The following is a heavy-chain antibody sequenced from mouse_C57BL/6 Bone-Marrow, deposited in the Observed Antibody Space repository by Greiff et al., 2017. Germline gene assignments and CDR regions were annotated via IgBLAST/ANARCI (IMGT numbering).Heavy chain of an antibody. CDR1: GYTFTDYE. V-gene: IGHV1-15*01. Sequence: LQESGAELVRPGASVTLSCKASGYTFTDYEMHWVKQTPVHGLEWIGALDPESGGTAYNQKFKGKAILTADQSSSTAYMELRSLTSEDSAVYYCTREGFAYWGQGTLVTVSA. J-gene: IGHJ3*01. CDR2: LDPESGGT. CDR3: TREGFAY.